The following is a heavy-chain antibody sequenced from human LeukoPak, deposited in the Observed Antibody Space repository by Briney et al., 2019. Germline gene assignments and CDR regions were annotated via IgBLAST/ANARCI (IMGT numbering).Heavy chain of an antibody. D-gene: IGHD2-15*01. V-gene: IGHV3-23*01. CDR2: ICSNDNNT. CDR1: GFTFSSYA. Sequence: SGGSLRLSCAASGFTFSSYAMNWVRQAPGKGLEWVSAICSNDNNTYYANSVKGRFTISRDNSKNTLSLQLNSLRAEDTAVYYCAKGTSSSCYSAPNYWGQGILVTVSS. J-gene: IGHJ4*02. CDR3: AKGTSSSCYSAPNY.